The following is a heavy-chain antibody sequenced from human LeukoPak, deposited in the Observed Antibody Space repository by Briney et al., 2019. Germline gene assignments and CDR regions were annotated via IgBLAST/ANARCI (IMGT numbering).Heavy chain of an antibody. Sequence: GGSLRLSCAASGFTFSSYGMHWVRQAPGKGLEWVAVISYDGSNKYYADSVKGRFTVSRDNSKNTLYLQMNSLRAEDTAVYYCARGLGKYCSGGSCYPPANYWGQGTLVTVSS. V-gene: IGHV3-30*03. CDR2: ISYDGSNK. CDR1: GFTFSSYG. D-gene: IGHD2-15*01. CDR3: ARGLGKYCSGGSCYPPANY. J-gene: IGHJ4*02.